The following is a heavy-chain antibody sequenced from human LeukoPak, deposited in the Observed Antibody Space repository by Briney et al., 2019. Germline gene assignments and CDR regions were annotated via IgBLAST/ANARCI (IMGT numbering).Heavy chain of an antibody. D-gene: IGHD3-10*01. Sequence: GGSLRLSCAVSGFTFSSYWMSWVRQAPGKGLEWVANIKQDGSEKYYVDSVKGRFTISRDNAKNSLYLQMNSLRAEDTAVYYCARSEYYYGSGSRPFDYWGQGTLVTVSS. CDR1: GFTFSSYW. J-gene: IGHJ4*02. V-gene: IGHV3-7*01. CDR2: IKQDGSEK. CDR3: ARSEYYYGSGSRPFDY.